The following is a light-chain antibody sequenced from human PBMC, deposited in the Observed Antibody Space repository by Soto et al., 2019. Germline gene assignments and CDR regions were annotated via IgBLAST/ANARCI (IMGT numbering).Light chain of an antibody. CDR2: AAS. CDR3: QQYYSYPLT. V-gene: IGKV1-8*01. CDR1: QGISSY. J-gene: IGKJ4*02. Sequence: AIRMTQSPSSFSASTGDRVTITCRASQGISSYLAWYQQKPGKAPKLLIYAASTLQSGVPSRFSGSGSGTDFTLTISCLQSEDFASYCCQQYYSYPLTFGGGTKVEIK.